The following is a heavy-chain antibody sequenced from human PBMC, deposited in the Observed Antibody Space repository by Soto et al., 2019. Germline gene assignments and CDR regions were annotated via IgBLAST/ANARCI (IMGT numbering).Heavy chain of an antibody. D-gene: IGHD3-10*01. J-gene: IGHJ6*01. Sequence: QVQLQQWGAGLLKPSETLSLTCGVYGGSFSGYYWSWIREPPGKGLEWIGEVNHSGSTNYNPSLSNAVNLSVDESSNQFSLKLSRVTAADTGLYSCARKSRPYSGSGSPYGMDAWGQGTTVTVSS. CDR1: GGSFSGYY. CDR2: VNHSGST. V-gene: IGHV4-34*01. CDR3: ARKSRPYSGSGSPYGMDA.